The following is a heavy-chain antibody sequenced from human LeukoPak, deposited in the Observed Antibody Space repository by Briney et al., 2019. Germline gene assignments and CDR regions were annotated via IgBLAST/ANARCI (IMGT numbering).Heavy chain of an antibody. CDR2: IWYDGSNK. D-gene: IGHD5-12*01. Sequence: QAGGSLRLSCAASGFTFSSYGMHWVRQAPGKGLEWVAVIWYDGSNKYYADSVKGRFTISRDNSKNTLYLQMNSLRAEDTAVYYCARDSLLSGYDSGRGWFDPWGQGTLVTVSS. CDR1: GFTFSSYG. V-gene: IGHV3-33*01. J-gene: IGHJ5*02. CDR3: ARDSLLSGYDSGRGWFDP.